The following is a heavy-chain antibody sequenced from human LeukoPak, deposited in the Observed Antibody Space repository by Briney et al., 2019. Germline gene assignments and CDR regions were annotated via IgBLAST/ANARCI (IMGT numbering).Heavy chain of an antibody. CDR2: ISAYNGNT. Sequence: ASVKVSCKASGYTFTSYGISWVRQAPGQELEWMGWISAYNGNTNYAQKLQGRVTMTTDTSTSTAYMELRSLRSDDTAVYYCARDLRSTSFRYFDYWGQGTLVTVSS. D-gene: IGHD2-2*01. V-gene: IGHV1-18*01. CDR1: GYTFTSYG. J-gene: IGHJ4*02. CDR3: ARDLRSTSFRYFDY.